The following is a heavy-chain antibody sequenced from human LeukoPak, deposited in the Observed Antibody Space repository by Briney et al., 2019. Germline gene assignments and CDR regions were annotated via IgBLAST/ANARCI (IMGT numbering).Heavy chain of an antibody. CDR3: AKGSTYHEFWGGYYFDF. CDR1: GFTFSNYW. V-gene: IGHV3-74*01. CDR2: INNDGGGT. D-gene: IGHD3-3*01. J-gene: IGHJ4*02. Sequence: PGGSLRLSCTASGFTFSNYWIHWVRQPPGKGLVWVSRINNDGGGTIYADSVRGRFTISRDNAKNTLYLQMNSLRTADTAVYFCAKGSTYHEFWGGYYFDFWGQGTLVTVSS.